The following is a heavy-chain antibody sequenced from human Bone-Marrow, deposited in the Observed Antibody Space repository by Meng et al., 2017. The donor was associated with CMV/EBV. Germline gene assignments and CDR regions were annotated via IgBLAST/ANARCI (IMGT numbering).Heavy chain of an antibody. Sequence: ASVKVSCKASGYTFTSYGISWVRQAPGQGLEWMGWISAYNGNTNYAQKLQGRVTMTTDTSTSTAYMELSRLRSDDTAVYYCASTLGYYDYVWGSYWSSWGQGTLVTVSS. D-gene: IGHD3-16*01. V-gene: IGHV1-18*01. CDR3: ASTLGYYDYVWGSYWSS. J-gene: IGHJ5*02. CDR1: GYTFTSYG. CDR2: ISAYNGNT.